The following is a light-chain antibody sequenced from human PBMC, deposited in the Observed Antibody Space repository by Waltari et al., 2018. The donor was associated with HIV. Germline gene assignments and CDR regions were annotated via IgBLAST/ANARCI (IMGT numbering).Light chain of an antibody. CDR2: KAS. J-gene: IGKJ2*02. V-gene: IGKV1-5*03. Sequence: DIQMTQSPSTLSASVGVRVTIACRASQSISSWLAWYQQKPGKAPKLLIYKASSLESGVPSRFSGSGSGTEFTLTISSLQPDDFAIYYCQQYDSYSRTFGQGTKLEIK. CDR3: QQYDSYSRT. CDR1: QSISSW.